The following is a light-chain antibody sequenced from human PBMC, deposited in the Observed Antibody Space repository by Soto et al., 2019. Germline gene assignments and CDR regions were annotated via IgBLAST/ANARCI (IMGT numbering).Light chain of an antibody. CDR3: QSYDATNQV. Sequence: NFMLTQPHSVSESPGKTVIISCTRSSGSIASNYVQWYQQRPGSSPTTVIYEDNQRPSGVPDRFSGSIDSSSNSASLTIFGLETEDEADYFSQSYDATNQVFGGGTKLTVL. V-gene: IGLV6-57*01. CDR2: EDN. J-gene: IGLJ3*02. CDR1: SGSIASNY.